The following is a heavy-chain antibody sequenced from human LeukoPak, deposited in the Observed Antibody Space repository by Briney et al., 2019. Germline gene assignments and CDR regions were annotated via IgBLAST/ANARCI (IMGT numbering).Heavy chain of an antibody. CDR1: GYTFTGYY. Sequence: GASVKVSCKASGYTFTGYYMHWVRQAPGQGLEWMGWINPNSGGTNYAQKFQGRVTMTRDTSISTAYMELSRLRSDDTAVYYCARVSGPHKDIVVVPAALGDYYYYGMDVWGQGTTVTVSS. CDR3: ARVSGPHKDIVVVPAALGDYYYYGMDV. V-gene: IGHV1-2*02. CDR2: INPNSGGT. J-gene: IGHJ6*02. D-gene: IGHD2-2*01.